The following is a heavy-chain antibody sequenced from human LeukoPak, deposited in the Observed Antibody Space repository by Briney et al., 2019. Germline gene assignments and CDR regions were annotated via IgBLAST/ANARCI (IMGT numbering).Heavy chain of an antibody. D-gene: IGHD5-18*01. V-gene: IGHV1-2*02. CDR3: ARGLARTSMVTRGGVRFDY. J-gene: IGHJ4*02. Sequence: ASVKVSCKTSGYIFTDYYIHWVRQAPGQGLEWVGWIHPNSGGTKYAQSFQGRVTMTRDTSISTAYMEVSRLRSEDTAVYYCARGLARTSMVTRGGVRFDYWGQGTLVTVSS. CDR1: GYIFTDYY. CDR2: IHPNSGGT.